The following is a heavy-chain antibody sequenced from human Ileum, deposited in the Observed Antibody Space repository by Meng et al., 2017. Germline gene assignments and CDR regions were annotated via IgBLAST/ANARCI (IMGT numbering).Heavy chain of an antibody. V-gene: IGHV4-61*01. CDR2: IYYSGST. J-gene: IGHJ6*02. D-gene: IGHD3-10*01. CDR3: ARDNYYGSGSYYIGYGMDV. Sequence: GSLRLSCTVSGGSVSSGSYYWSWIRQPPGKGLEWIGYIYYSGSTNYNPSLKSRVTISVDTSKNQFSLKLSSVTAADTAVYYCARDNYYGSGSYYIGYGMDVWGQGTTVTVSS. CDR1: GGSVSSGSYY.